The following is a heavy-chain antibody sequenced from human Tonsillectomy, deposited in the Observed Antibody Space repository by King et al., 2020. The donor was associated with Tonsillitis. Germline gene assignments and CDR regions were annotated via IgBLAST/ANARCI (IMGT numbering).Heavy chain of an antibody. Sequence: QLVQSGGGLVQPGGSLRLSCAASGFTFSSYWMSWVRQAPGKGLEWMANIKQDGSAKYYVDSLKGRFTGSRDNTQNSLYLQMNSLRAEDTAVYYCARGDCDGGTCYSIFFDCWGQGTLVTVSS. CDR2: IKQDGSAK. J-gene: IGHJ4*02. D-gene: IGHD2-15*01. CDR3: ARGDCDGGTCYSIFFDC. CDR1: GFTFSSYW. V-gene: IGHV3-7*04.